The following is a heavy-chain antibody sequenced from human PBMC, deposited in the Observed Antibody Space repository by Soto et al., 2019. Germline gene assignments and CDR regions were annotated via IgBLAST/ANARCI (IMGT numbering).Heavy chain of an antibody. CDR3: ARGRGGYYYDSSGYPRGWFDP. CDR1: GGTFSSYA. J-gene: IGHJ5*02. D-gene: IGHD3-22*01. Sequence: SVKVSCKASGGTFSSYAISWVRQAPGQGLEWMGGIIPIFGTANYAQKFQGRVTITADESTSTAYMELSSLRSEGTAVYYCARGRGGYYYDSSGYPRGWFDPWGQGTLVTVSS. CDR2: IIPIFGTA. V-gene: IGHV1-69*13.